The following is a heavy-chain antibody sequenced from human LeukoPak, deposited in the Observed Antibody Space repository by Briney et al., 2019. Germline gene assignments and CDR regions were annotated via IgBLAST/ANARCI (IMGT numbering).Heavy chain of an antibody. CDR2: INHSGST. J-gene: IGHJ5*02. CDR3: ASSEDWFDP. D-gene: IGHD1-26*01. Sequence: SETLSLTCAVYGGSFSGYYWSWIRQPPGKGLEWIGEINHSGSTNYNPSLKSRVTISVDTSKNQFPLKLSSVTAADTAVYYCASSEDWFDPWGQGTLVTVSS. V-gene: IGHV4-34*01. CDR1: GGSFSGYY.